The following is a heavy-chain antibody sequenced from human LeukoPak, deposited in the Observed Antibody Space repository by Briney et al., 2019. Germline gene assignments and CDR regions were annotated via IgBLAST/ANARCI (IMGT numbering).Heavy chain of an antibody. CDR3: AKGRQYYYDSSAPGFDP. J-gene: IGHJ5*02. V-gene: IGHV3-23*01. D-gene: IGHD3-22*01. CDR2: ISGSGGST. Sequence: PGGSLRLSCVASGFTFSSYAMHWVRQAPGKGLEWVSAISGSGGSTYYADSVKGRFTVSRDNSKNTLYLQMNSLRAEDTAVYYCAKGRQYYYDSSAPGFDPWGQGTLVTVSS. CDR1: GFTFSSYA.